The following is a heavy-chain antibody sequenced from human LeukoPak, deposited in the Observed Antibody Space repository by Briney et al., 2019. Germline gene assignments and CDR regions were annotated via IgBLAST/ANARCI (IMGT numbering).Heavy chain of an antibody. CDR1: GFTFSDYT. V-gene: IGHV3-30-3*01. D-gene: IGHD2-21*01. J-gene: IGHJ4*02. CDR2: ISNDGSKT. CDR3: ARVPTRGVVIAYPFDY. Sequence: PGGSLRLSCAASGFTFSDYTIHWVRQAPGKGLEWVAVISNDGSKTDYADSVKGRFTISRDNSKNTLYLQMNSLRTEDTAVYYCARVPTRGVVIAYPFDYWGQGTLVTVSS.